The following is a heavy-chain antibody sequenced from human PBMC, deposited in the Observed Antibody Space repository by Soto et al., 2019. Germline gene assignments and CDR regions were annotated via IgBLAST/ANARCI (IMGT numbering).Heavy chain of an antibody. CDR2: ISAYNGNT. J-gene: IGHJ3*02. D-gene: IGHD3-16*02. Sequence: QVQLVQSGAEVKKPGASVKVSCKASGYTFTSYGISWVRQAPGQGLEWMGWISAYNGNTKYAQKLQGRVAMTTDTSTSTAYMELRSLRSDDTAVYYCARSNRELSLYSVGAFDIWGQGTMVTVSS. CDR3: ARSNRELSLYSVGAFDI. V-gene: IGHV1-18*01. CDR1: GYTFTSYG.